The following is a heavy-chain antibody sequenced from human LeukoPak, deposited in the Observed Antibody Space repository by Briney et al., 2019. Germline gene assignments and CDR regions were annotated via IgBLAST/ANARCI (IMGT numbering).Heavy chain of an antibody. D-gene: IGHD6-13*01. CDR3: AKGAHVIAAAGMDAFDI. CDR2: IWYDGSNK. V-gene: IGHV3-33*06. J-gene: IGHJ3*02. Sequence: GGSLRLSCAASGFTFSSYGMHWVRQAPGKGLEWVAVIWYDGSNKYYADSVKGRFTISRDNSKNTLYLQMNSLRAEDTAVYYCAKGAHVIAAAGMDAFDIWGRGTMVTVSS. CDR1: GFTFSSYG.